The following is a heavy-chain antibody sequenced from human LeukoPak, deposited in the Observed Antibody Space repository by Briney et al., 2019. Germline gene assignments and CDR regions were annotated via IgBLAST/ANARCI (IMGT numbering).Heavy chain of an antibody. J-gene: IGHJ4*02. V-gene: IGHV1-18*03. Sequence: GASVKVSCKASVYTFTSYGISWVRQAPGQGLEWMGWISAHSLNTNYAQNFQGRVTMTTDTSTSTAYMELRSLRSEDMAVYYCARDYLKVVVAGTAPSAGHMDYWGQGTLVTVSS. CDR2: ISAHSLNT. D-gene: IGHD2-15*01. CDR1: VYTFTSYG. CDR3: ARDYLKVVVAGTAPSAGHMDY.